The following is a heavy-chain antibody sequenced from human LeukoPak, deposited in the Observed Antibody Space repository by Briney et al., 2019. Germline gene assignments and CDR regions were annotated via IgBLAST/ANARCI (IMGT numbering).Heavy chain of an antibody. J-gene: IGHJ5*02. Sequence: GGSLRLSCAASGFTFSSYGMNWVRQAPGKGLEWVSSITSTSSYINYVDSVKGRFTISRDNAKNSVFLQMNSLRAEDTAVYYCARAAACSGGSCDMYNWFDPWGQGTLVTVSS. V-gene: IGHV3-21*01. CDR1: GFTFSSYG. D-gene: IGHD2-15*01. CDR3: ARAAACSGGSCDMYNWFDP. CDR2: ITSTSSYI.